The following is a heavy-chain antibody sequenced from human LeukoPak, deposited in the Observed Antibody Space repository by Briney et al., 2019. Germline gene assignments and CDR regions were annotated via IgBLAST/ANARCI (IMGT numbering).Heavy chain of an antibody. CDR1: GGSISSGGYS. Sequence: LSLTCAVSGGSISSGGYSWSWIRQPPGKGLEWIGYIYHSGSTYYNPSLKSRVTISRDRSKNQFSLMLRSVTAADMAVYYCARHYDFWSAYNYWGQGILVTVSS. CDR3: ARHYDFWSAYNY. V-gene: IGHV4-30-2*01. CDR2: IYHSGST. J-gene: IGHJ4*02. D-gene: IGHD3-3*01.